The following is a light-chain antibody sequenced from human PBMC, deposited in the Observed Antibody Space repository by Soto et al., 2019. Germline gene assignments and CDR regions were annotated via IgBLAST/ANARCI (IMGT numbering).Light chain of an antibody. Sequence: EIVLTQSPGTLSLSPGERATLSCRASQSVSSSYLARYQQKPGQAPRLLIYGASSRATGIPDRFSGSGTVTDFTLTISRLEPEDFAVYYCQQYGSSPLTFGGRTKVEIK. CDR1: QSVSSSY. J-gene: IGKJ4*01. CDR2: GAS. V-gene: IGKV3-20*01. CDR3: QQYGSSPLT.